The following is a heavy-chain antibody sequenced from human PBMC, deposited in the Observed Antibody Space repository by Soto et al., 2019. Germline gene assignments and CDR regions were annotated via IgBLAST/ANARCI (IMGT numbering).Heavy chain of an antibody. D-gene: IGHD6-13*01. V-gene: IGHV3-23*01. CDR1: GFSFSDYA. Sequence: PGGSLRLSCAASGFSFSDYAMSWVRQAPGKGLEWVSVISESGGSTHYAVSVWGRFTVSRDNSKNSLSLRMNSLRDEDTAVYFCAKRSPYSSGWYSPIFDYWGQGALVTVSS. CDR2: ISESGGST. CDR3: AKRSPYSSGWYSPIFDY. J-gene: IGHJ4*02.